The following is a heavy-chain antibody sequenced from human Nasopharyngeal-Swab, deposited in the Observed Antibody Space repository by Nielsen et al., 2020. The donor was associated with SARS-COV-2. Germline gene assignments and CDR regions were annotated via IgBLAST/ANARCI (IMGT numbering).Heavy chain of an antibody. CDR2: IKQDGSEK. J-gene: IGHJ4*02. CDR3: ARGTVGIPGFDY. V-gene: IGHV3-7*03. D-gene: IGHD1-26*01. Sequence: WIRQPPGKGLEWVAAIKQDGSEKYYVGSVEGRFTSSRDNAKNSVYLQTSGLGAEDTAVYFCARGTVGIPGFDYWGQGILVTVSS.